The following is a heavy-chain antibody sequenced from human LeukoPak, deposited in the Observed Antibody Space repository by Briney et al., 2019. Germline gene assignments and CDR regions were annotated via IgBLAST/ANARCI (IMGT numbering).Heavy chain of an antibody. CDR1: GFTFSNYW. J-gene: IGHJ4*02. CDR3: AREGPAGAARRGGFDS. Sequence: QPGGSLRLSCVASGFTFSNYWMHWVRQAPGKGLVWVSRVSSDGSSTNYADSVKGRFTISRDNAKNTLSLQMNSLRAEDTAVYYCAREGPAGAARRGGFDSWGQGTLVTVSS. D-gene: IGHD6-6*01. V-gene: IGHV3-74*01. CDR2: VSSDGSST.